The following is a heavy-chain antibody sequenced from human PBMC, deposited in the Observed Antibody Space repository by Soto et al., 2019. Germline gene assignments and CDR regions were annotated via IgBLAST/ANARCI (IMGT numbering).Heavy chain of an antibody. CDR2: IYYSGST. V-gene: IGHV4-31*03. CDR3: ARVIVVVVAATQDNWFDP. D-gene: IGHD2-15*01. J-gene: IGHJ5*02. Sequence: SETLSLTCTVSGGSISSGGYYWSWIRQHPGKGLEWIGYIYYSGSTYYNPSLKSRVTISVDTSKNQFSLKLSSVTAAVTAVFYCARVIVVVVAATQDNWFDPSGQGSLVTVSS. CDR1: GGSISSGGYY.